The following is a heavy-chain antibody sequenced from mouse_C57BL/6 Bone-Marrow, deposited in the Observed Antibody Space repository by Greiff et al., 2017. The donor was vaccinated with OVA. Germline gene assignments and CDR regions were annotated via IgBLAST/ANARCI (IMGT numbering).Heavy chain of an antibody. CDR2: IDPENGDT. D-gene: IGHD2-3*01. Sequence: EVQLVESGAELVRPGASVKLSCTASGFNIKDDYMHWVKQRPEQGLEWIGWIDPENGDTEYASKFQGKATITADTSSNTAYLQLSSLTSEDTAVYYCTTVGYYLDYWGQGTTLTVSS. J-gene: IGHJ2*01. CDR3: TTVGYYLDY. V-gene: IGHV14-4*01. CDR1: GFNIKDDY.